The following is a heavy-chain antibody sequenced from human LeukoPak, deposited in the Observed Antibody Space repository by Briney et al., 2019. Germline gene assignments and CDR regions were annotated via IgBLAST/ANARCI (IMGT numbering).Heavy chain of an antibody. CDR3: ARYYGHFDY. Sequence: SETLSLTCTVSGGSITSYYWSWIRQPPGKGLEYIGYIYYSGSTYYNPSLKSRVTISVDTSKNQFSLKLSSVTAADTAVYYCARYYGHFDYWGQGTLVTVSS. D-gene: IGHD4-17*01. V-gene: IGHV4-59*06. J-gene: IGHJ4*02. CDR2: IYYSGST. CDR1: GGSITSYY.